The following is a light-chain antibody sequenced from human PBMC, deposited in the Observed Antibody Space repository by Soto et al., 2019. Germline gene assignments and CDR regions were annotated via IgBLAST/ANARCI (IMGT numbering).Light chain of an antibody. CDR1: SSDVGGYNY. J-gene: IGLJ1*01. V-gene: IGLV2-8*01. CDR3: CSYAGSYTYV. Sequence: QSVLTQPPSASGSPGQSVTISCTGTSSDVGGYNYVSWYQQHPGKAPKLMIYEVTKRPSGVPDRFSGSKSGNTASLTISGLQVEDEADYYCCSYAGSYTYVFATGTKVTVL. CDR2: EVT.